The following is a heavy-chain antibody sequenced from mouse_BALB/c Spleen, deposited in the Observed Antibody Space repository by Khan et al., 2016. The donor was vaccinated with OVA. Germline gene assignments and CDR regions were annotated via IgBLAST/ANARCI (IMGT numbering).Heavy chain of an antibody. CDR2: INPYNDGT. CDR3: ARRLIYYGYDAGFAY. J-gene: IGHJ3*01. D-gene: IGHD2-2*01. CDR1: GYTFTSYV. Sequence: VQLKESGPELVKPGASVKMSCKASGYTFTSYVLHWVKQKPGRGLEWIGYINPYNDGTKYNEKFKGKATLTSDKSSSTAYMEFSSLTSEDSAVYYCARRLIYYGYDAGFAYWGQGTLVTVSA. V-gene: IGHV1S136*01.